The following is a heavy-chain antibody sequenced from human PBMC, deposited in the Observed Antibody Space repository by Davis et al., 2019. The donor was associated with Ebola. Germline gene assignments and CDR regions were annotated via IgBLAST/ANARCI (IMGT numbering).Heavy chain of an antibody. Sequence: PGGSLRLSCAASGFTFSSYAMHWVRQAPGKGLEWVAVIWYDGSTQYYADSVKGRFTISRDSSKNTVYLQMNSLRAEDTAVYYCARDDAFDIWGQGTMVTVSS. CDR1: GFTFSSYA. J-gene: IGHJ3*02. V-gene: IGHV3-33*01. CDR3: ARDDAFDI. CDR2: IWYDGSTQ.